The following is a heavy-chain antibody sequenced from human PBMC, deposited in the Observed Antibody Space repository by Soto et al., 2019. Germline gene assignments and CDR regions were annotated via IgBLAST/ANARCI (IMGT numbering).Heavy chain of an antibody. CDR3: ASFSRGTWSGVTAY. Sequence: QVQLVQSGAEVKKPESSVKVSCKASGGTLTYSSVSWVRQAPGQGLEWMGGIIPISATPNYAQKFQGRVTITADESATTAHMELSSLRSDDTAVYYCASFSRGTWSGVTAYWGQGTLVTVSS. D-gene: IGHD3-3*01. J-gene: IGHJ4*02. CDR2: IIPISATP. V-gene: IGHV1-69*12. CDR1: GGTLTYSS.